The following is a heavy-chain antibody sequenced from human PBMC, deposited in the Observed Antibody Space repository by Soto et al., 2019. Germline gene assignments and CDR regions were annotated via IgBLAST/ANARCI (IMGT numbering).Heavy chain of an antibody. J-gene: IGHJ4*02. CDR1: GDSISSYY. CDR3: ARARGGYFDY. Sequence: SETLSLTCTVSGDSISSYYWSWIRQPPGKGLEWIGYIYYSGSTSYNPSLKSRVTISVDTSKNQFSLKLSSVTAADTAVYYCARARGGYFDYWGQGTLVTVSS. V-gene: IGHV4-59*01. CDR2: IYYSGST.